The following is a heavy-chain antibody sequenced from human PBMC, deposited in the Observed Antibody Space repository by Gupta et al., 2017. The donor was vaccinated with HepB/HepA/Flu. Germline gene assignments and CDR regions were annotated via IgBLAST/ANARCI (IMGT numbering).Heavy chain of an antibody. CDR2: IWYDGSNS. V-gene: IGHV3-33*01. J-gene: IGHJ5*02. D-gene: IGHD6-19*01. Sequence: QVQLVESGGGVVQPGRSLRLSCVASWFTFSHHGMHWVRQAPGKGLEWVAVIWYDGSNSEYADSVKGRFTISRDNSKNTLYLQMNSLILEDMGVYFCARDRLAVAGLSWFDPWGQGTLVTVSS. CDR3: ARDRLAVAGLSWFDP. CDR1: WFTFSHHG.